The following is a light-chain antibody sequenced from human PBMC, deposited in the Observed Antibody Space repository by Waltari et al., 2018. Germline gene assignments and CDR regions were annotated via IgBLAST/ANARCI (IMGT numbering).Light chain of an antibody. J-gene: IGKJ2*01. CDR3: QQYGSSVLYT. CDR2: GES. Sequence: VLTQSPGTLSLSPGERATLSCRASQSLTKRYLAWYQQKPGQAPRLLIYGESSRAAGIPDRFSGSGSGTDFTLTISRLEPEDFAVYYCQQYGSSVLYTFGQGTKLEIK. CDR1: QSLTKRY. V-gene: IGKV3-20*01.